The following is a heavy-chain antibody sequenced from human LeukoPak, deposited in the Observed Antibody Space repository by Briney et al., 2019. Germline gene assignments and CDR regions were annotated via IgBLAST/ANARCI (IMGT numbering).Heavy chain of an antibody. J-gene: IGHJ4*02. CDR2: IYYSGST. Sequence: SETLSLTCPVSGCSISSSSYYWGWIRQPPGKGLEWIGSIYYSGSTYYNPSLKSRVTISVDTSKNQFSLKLSSVTASDTAVYYCARLDYYYYSSGLFNYWGQGTLVTVSS. CDR1: GCSISSSSYY. CDR3: ARLDYYYYSSGLFNY. V-gene: IGHV4-39*07. D-gene: IGHD3-22*01.